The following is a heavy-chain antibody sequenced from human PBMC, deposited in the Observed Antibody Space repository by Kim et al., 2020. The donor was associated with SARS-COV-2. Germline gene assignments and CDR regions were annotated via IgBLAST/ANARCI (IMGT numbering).Heavy chain of an antibody. V-gene: IGHV4-39*01. CDR1: GGSISSSSYY. CDR3: ARPYMKEAAFDI. CDR2: IYYSGST. J-gene: IGHJ3*02. Sequence: SETLSLTCTVSGGSISSSSYYWGWIRQPPGKGLEWIGSIYYSGSTYYNPSLKSRVTISVDTSKNQFSLKLSSVTAADTAVYYCARPYMKEAAFDIWGQGTMVTVSS. D-gene: IGHD2-2*02.